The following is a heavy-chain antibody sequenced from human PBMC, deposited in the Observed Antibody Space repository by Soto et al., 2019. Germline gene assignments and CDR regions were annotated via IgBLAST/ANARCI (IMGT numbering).Heavy chain of an antibody. CDR3: ATVAGDDAFDI. CDR1: GYTFTYRY. CDR2: ITPFNGNT. Sequence: GASVKVSCKASGYTFTYRYLHWVRQAPGQALEWMGWITPFNGNTNYAQKFQDRVTITRDRSMSTAYMELSSLRSEDTAMYYCATVAGDDAFDIWGQGTMVTVAS. V-gene: IGHV1-45*02. J-gene: IGHJ3*02. D-gene: IGHD6-19*01.